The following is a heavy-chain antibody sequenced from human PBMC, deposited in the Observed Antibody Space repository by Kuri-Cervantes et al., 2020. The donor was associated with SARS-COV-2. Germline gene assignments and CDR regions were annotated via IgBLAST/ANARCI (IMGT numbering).Heavy chain of an antibody. J-gene: IGHJ6*02. CDR1: GYTFTSYY. V-gene: IGHV7-4-1*02. Sequence: ASVKVSCKASGYTFTSYYMHWVRQAPGQGLEWMGWINTNTGNPTYAQGFTGRFVFFLDTSVSTAYLQISSLKAEDTAVYYCARELLWFGELLRAYGMDVWGQGTTVTVSS. CDR2: INTNTGNP. D-gene: IGHD3-10*01. CDR3: ARELLWFGELLRAYGMDV.